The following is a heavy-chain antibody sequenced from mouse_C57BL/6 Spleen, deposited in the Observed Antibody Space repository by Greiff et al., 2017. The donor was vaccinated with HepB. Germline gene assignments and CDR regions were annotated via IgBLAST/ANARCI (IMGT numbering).Heavy chain of an antibody. Sequence: VQLQQPGAELVKPGASVKLSCKASGYTFTSYWMHWVKQRPGQGLEWIGMIHPNSGSTNYNEKFKSKATLTVDKSSSTAYMQLSSLTSEDSAVYYCAKEDLSFYAMDYWGQGTSVTVSS. CDR2: IHPNSGST. D-gene: IGHD6-2*01. CDR1: GYTFTSYW. CDR3: AKEDLSFYAMDY. V-gene: IGHV1-64*01. J-gene: IGHJ4*01.